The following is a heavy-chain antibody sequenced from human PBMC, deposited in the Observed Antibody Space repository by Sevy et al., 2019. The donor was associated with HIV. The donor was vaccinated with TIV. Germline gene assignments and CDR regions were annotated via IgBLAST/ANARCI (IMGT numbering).Heavy chain of an antibody. J-gene: IGHJ4*02. CDR3: ARVDPGRPYSRSPLGRFDY. Sequence: ASVKVSCKASGYTFTSYGISWVRQAPGQGLEWMGWISAYNGNTNYAQKLQGRVTMTTDTSTSTAYMELRSLRSDDTAVYYCARVDPGRPYSRSPLGRFDYWGQGTLVTVSS. V-gene: IGHV1-18*01. CDR2: ISAYNGNT. CDR1: GYTFTSYG. D-gene: IGHD1-26*01.